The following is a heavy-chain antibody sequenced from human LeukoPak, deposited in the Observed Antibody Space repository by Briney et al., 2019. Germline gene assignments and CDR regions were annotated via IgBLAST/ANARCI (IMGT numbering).Heavy chain of an antibody. V-gene: IGHV3-13*01. CDR2: IGTAGDT. D-gene: IGHD6-19*01. Sequence: QTGGSLRLSCAASGFTFSSYDMHWVRQATGKGLEWVSAIGTAGDTYYPGSVKGRFTISRENAKNSLYLQMNSLRAGDTAVYYCARGLVGGVAGTKLDPWGQGTLVTVSS. CDR3: ARGLVGGVAGTKLDP. CDR1: GFTFSSYD. J-gene: IGHJ5*02.